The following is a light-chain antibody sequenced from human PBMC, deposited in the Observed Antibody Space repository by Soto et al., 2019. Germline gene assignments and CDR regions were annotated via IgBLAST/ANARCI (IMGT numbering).Light chain of an antibody. CDR2: AAS. V-gene: IGKV1-39*01. CDR1: QSISSY. Sequence: DIQMTQSPSSLSASVGDRVTITCRASQSISSYLNWYQQKPGKAPKLLIYAASTLQSRIPSRFSGSGSGTDFTLTISSLQPEDFATYYCQQSYSSPPFGQGTKLENK. CDR3: QQSYSSPP. J-gene: IGKJ2*01.